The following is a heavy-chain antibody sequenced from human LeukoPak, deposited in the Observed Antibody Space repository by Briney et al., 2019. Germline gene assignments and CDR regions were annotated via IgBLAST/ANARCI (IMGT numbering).Heavy chain of an antibody. Sequence: SETLSLTCTVSGGSISNYYWSWIRQPPGKGLEWIGYIYYSGSTNYNPSLKSRVTISVDTSKNQFSLKLSSVTAADTAVYYCASGGSTGAFDIWGQGTMVTVSS. V-gene: IGHV4-59*08. D-gene: IGHD1-26*01. J-gene: IGHJ3*02. CDR2: IYYSGST. CDR3: ASGGSTGAFDI. CDR1: GGSISNYY.